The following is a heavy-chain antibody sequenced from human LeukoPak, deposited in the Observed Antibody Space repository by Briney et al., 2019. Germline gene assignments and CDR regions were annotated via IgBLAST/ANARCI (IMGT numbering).Heavy chain of an antibody. V-gene: IGHV4-39*01. D-gene: IGHD5-18*01. CDR3: ARGDTAMVTGWFDP. CDR1: GGSISSSSYY. J-gene: IGHJ5*02. CDR2: IYYSGST. Sequence: PSETLSLTCTVSGGSISSSSYYWGWLRQPPGKGLEWIGSIYYSGSTYYNPSLKSRVTISVDTSKNQFSLKLSSVTAADTAVYYCARGDTAMVTGWFDPWGQGTLVTVSS.